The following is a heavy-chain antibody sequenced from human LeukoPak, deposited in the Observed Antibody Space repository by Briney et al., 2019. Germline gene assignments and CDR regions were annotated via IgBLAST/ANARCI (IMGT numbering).Heavy chain of an antibody. CDR3: TRWSGFNY. CDR1: GFTVSSYG. CDR2: IWYDGSNK. J-gene: IGHJ4*02. D-gene: IGHD3-3*01. Sequence: GGSLRLSCAASGFTVSSYGMHWVRQAPGKGLEWVAVIWYDGSNKYYADSVKGRFTISRDNSKNTLYLQMNSLQTEDTAVYYCTRWSGFNYWGQGTLVTVSS. V-gene: IGHV3-33*01.